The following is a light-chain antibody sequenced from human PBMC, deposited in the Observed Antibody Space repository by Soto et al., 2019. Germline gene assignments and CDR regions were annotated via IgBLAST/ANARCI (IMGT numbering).Light chain of an antibody. CDR2: GAS. Sequence: ETVLTQSPATLSLSPGERATLSCRASRSISTYLAWYQQKPGQAPRLLIYGASSRATGIPDRFSGSGPGTDFTLTISRLEPEDFAVYYCQQYGSSPKTFGQGTKVDI. V-gene: IGKV3-20*01. CDR1: RSISTY. J-gene: IGKJ1*01. CDR3: QQYGSSPKT.